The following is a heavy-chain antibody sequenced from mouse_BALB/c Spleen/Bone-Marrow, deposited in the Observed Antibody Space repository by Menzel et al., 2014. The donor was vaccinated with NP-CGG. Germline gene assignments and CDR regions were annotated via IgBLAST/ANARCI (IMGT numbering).Heavy chain of an antibody. CDR1: GFSLTDYG. CDR2: LWAGGST. CDR3: AREVRGYYGSSGDAMAY. D-gene: IGHD1-1*01. J-gene: IGHJ4*01. V-gene: IGHV2-9*02. Sequence: VKLMESGPGLVAPSQSLSITCTVSGFSLTDYGVHWVRQPPGKGLEWLGVLWAGGSTNYNSTHMSRLGISKDNSKSQVFLKMSNLQTDDTAMYYCAREVRGYYGSSGDAMAYWGQGTSVTVSS.